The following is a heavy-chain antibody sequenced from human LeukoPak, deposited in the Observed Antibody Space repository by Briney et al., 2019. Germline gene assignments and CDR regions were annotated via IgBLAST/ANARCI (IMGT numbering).Heavy chain of an antibody. J-gene: IGHJ4*02. V-gene: IGHV3-23*01. CDR2: ISGSGGST. CDR1: GFTFSSYG. CDR3: AKDTAVAGDSYFDY. Sequence: GGSLRLSCAASGFTFSSYGMHWVRQAPGKGLEWVSAISGSGGSTYYADSVKGRFTISRDNSKNTLYLQMNSLRAEDTAVYYCAKDTAVAGDSYFDYWGQGTLVTVSS. D-gene: IGHD6-19*01.